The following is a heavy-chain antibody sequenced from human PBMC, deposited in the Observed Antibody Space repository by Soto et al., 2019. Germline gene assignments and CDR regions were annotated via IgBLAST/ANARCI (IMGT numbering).Heavy chain of an antibody. V-gene: IGHV4-31*11. D-gene: IGHD3-22*01. CDR2: IHYSGRT. CDR1: GGSITSGAYY. Sequence: RSLTFAVSGGSITSGAYYWTWIRQHPGKGLEWIAYIHYSGRTYYNPSLKSRVTISVDTSNNQFSLKLSSVTAADTAVYYCARYYFDSSGYSNWFDPWGPGTLVTVSS. J-gene: IGHJ5*02. CDR3: ARYYFDSSGYSNWFDP.